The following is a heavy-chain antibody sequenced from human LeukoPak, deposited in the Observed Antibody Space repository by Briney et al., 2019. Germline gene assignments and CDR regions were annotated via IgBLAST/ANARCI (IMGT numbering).Heavy chain of an antibody. Sequence: ASVNVSCKVSGYTLTELSMHWVRHAPGKGLEWMGGFDPEDGETIYAQKFQGRVTITEDTSTDTAYMELSSLRSEDTAVYYCATAYGRGWLDPWGQGTLVTVSS. V-gene: IGHV1-24*01. CDR1: GYTLTELS. D-gene: IGHD4-17*01. CDR2: FDPEDGET. CDR3: ATAYGRGWLDP. J-gene: IGHJ5*02.